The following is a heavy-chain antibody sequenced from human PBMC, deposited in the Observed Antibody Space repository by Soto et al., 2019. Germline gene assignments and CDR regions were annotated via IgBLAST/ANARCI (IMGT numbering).Heavy chain of an antibody. V-gene: IGHV4-59*01. D-gene: IGHD5-18*01. CDR2: LFYSGIP. J-gene: IGHJ4*02. CDR3: AGERRGDRYGFFDK. Sequence: QVQLQESGPGLVKPSETLSLTCTVSGDSISNYYWSWIRQPPGKGLECIGYLFYSGIPRYNPSLKSRVSISITTSKNQFSLKLSAVTAADTAVYYCAGERRGDRYGFFDKWGRGALVTVSS. CDR1: GDSISNYY.